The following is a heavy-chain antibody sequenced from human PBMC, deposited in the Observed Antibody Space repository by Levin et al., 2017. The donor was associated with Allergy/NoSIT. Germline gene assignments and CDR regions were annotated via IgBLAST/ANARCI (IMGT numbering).Heavy chain of an antibody. CDR3: GRGRYYYGSGSYYSY. J-gene: IGHJ4*02. Sequence: PSETLSLTCAVYGGSFSGYYWSWIRQPPGKGLEWIGEINHSGSTNYNPSLKIRVTISVDTSKNQFSLKLSSVTAADTAVYYCGRGRYYYGSGSYYSYWGQGTLVTVSS. D-gene: IGHD3-10*01. V-gene: IGHV4-34*01. CDR1: GGSFSGYY. CDR2: INHSGST.